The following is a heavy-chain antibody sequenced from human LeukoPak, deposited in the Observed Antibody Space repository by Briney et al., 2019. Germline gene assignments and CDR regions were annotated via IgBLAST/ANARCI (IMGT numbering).Heavy chain of an antibody. CDR2: INSDGSST. CDR1: GFTFSSYW. D-gene: IGHD6-13*01. J-gene: IGHJ4*02. CDR3: ARVSGIGAAGPKGY. Sequence: GGSLRLSCAASGFTFSSYWMHWVRQAPGKGLAWVSRINSDGSSTSYADSVKGRFTISRDNAKSTLYLQMNSLRAEDTAVYYCARVSGIGAAGPKGYWGRGTLVTVSS. V-gene: IGHV3-74*01.